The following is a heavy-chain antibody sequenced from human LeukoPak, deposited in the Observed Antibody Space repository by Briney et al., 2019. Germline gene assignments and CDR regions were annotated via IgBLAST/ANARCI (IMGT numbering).Heavy chain of an antibody. CDR3: ARDYYDSSGYYLDY. CDR1: GGSLSSYY. V-gene: IGHV4-4*07. Sequence: SETLSLHRTVSGGSLSSYYWSWIPQPAGKGLEWIGRIYTSGSTNYNPSLKSRVTMSVDTSKNQFSLKLSSVTAADTAVYYCARDYYDSSGYYLDYWGQGTLVTVSS. J-gene: IGHJ4*02. D-gene: IGHD3-22*01. CDR2: IYTSGST.